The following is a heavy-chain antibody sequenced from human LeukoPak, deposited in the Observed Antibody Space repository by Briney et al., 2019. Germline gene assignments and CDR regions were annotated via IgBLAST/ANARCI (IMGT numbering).Heavy chain of an antibody. CDR2: IYYSGST. Sequence: MTSETLSLTCTVSGGSISSSSYYWGWIRQPPGKGLEWIGSIYYSGSTYYNPSLKSRVTISVDTSKNQFSLNLSSVTAADTAVYYCARRCRGSGTCENFDYWGQGTLVTVSS. J-gene: IGHJ4*02. CDR3: ARRCRGSGTCENFDY. V-gene: IGHV4-39*01. D-gene: IGHD3-10*01. CDR1: GGSISSSSYY.